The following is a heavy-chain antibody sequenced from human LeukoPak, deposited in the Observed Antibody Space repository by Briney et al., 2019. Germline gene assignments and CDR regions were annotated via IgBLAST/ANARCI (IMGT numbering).Heavy chain of an antibody. Sequence: ASVTVSCKASGYTFTSYGISWVRQAPGQGLEWMGWISAYNGNTNYAQKLQGRVTMTTDTSTSTAYMELRSLRSDDTAVYYCASEGYCSSTSCYTRSLDYWGQGTLVTVSS. CDR1: GYTFTSYG. J-gene: IGHJ4*02. V-gene: IGHV1-18*01. CDR2: ISAYNGNT. CDR3: ASEGYCSSTSCYTRSLDY. D-gene: IGHD2-2*02.